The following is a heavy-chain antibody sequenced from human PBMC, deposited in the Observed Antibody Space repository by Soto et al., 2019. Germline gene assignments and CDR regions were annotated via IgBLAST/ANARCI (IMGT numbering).Heavy chain of an antibody. V-gene: IGHV4-59*08. D-gene: IGHD4-4*01. Sequence: PSETLSLTCTVSGGSISSYYWSWIRQPPGKGLEWIGYIYYSGSTNYNPSLKSRVTISVDTSKNQFSLKLSSVTAADTAVYYCARQTDYSNYVEVFPYFEYWGQGTLVTVSS. CDR3: ARQTDYSNYVEVFPYFEY. J-gene: IGHJ4*02. CDR2: IYYSGST. CDR1: GGSISSYY.